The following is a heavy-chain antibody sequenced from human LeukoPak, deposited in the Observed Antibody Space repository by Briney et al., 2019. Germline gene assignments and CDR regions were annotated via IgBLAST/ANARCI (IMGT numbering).Heavy chain of an antibody. CDR1: GASITIYY. V-gene: IGHV4-59*01. CDR2: MYYSGSP. CDR3: ARVDGGYCSGGSCYANRFDP. J-gene: IGHJ5*02. D-gene: IGHD2-15*01. Sequence: SETLSLTCTVSGASITIYYWSWIRQPPGKRLEWLAYMYYSGSPNYNPSPKSRVTMSVDTSENQFSLKLTSVTAADTAVYYCARVDGGYCSGGSCYANRFDPWGQGTLVTVSS.